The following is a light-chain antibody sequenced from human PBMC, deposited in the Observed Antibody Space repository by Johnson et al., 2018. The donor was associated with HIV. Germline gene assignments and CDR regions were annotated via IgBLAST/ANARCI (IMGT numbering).Light chain of an antibody. CDR2: DNN. J-gene: IGLJ1*01. Sequence: QSVLTQPPSVSAAPGQKVTISCSGSSSNIGNNYVSWYQQLPGRAPKLLIYDNNKRPSGIPDRFSGSKSGTSATLGITGLQTGDEADYYCGTWDSSLSAGRVFGTGTKVTVL. CDR1: SSNIGNNY. CDR3: GTWDSSLSAGRV. V-gene: IGLV1-51*01.